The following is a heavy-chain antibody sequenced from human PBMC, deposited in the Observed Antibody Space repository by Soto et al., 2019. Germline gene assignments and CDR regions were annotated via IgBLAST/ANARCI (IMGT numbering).Heavy chain of an antibody. CDR2: ISYDGGNK. Sequence: QVQLVESGGGVVQPGRSLRLSCAASGFTFSSHGMHWVRQAPGKGLEWVAVISYDGGNKYYADSVKGRFTTSRDNSKNTLYLQMNSLRTEDTAVYYCAVTTGSGGFDPWGQGTLVTVSS. CDR1: GFTFSSHG. D-gene: IGHD3-10*01. J-gene: IGHJ5*02. CDR3: AVTTGSGGFDP. V-gene: IGHV3-30*03.